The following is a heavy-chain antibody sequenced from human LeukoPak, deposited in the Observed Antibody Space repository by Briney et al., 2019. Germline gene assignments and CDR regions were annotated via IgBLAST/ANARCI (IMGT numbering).Heavy chain of an antibody. CDR3: ARADMTSTWWFDP. Sequence: SETLSLTCTVSGGSISSKDYYWTWIRQPAGKGLKWVGRVFYDGDTYSNPSLRSRVTMSLDASKNQFSLNLSSVTAADTAIYYCARADMTSTWWFDPWGRGTLVTVSS. CDR2: VFYDGDT. D-gene: IGHD2-21*02. CDR1: GGSISSKDYY. V-gene: IGHV4-61*02. J-gene: IGHJ5*02.